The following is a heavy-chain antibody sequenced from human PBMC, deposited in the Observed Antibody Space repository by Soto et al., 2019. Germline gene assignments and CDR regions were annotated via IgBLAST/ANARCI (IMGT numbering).Heavy chain of an antibody. CDR3: ATDKGYCSDTSCPDFDY. D-gene: IGHD2-15*01. J-gene: IGHJ4*02. CDR1: GATLCSYT. V-gene: IGHV1-69*04. CDR2: VIPNLGVT. Sequence: SSVKRSSEASGATLCSYTYSCVRQAPGQGLEWMGRVIPNLGVTNYAKKCQGRFTIVVDTSTSTAYMELNSLRYEDTAVYYCATDKGYCSDTSCPDFDYWGQGTLVTVSS.